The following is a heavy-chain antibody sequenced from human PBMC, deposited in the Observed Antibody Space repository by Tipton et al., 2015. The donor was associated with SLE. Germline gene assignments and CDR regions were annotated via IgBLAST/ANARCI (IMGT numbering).Heavy chain of an antibody. CDR3: ARVGVVTPFDY. CDR2: IYCSGST. Sequence: TLSLTCTVSGGSISSGDYYWSWIRQPPGKGLEWIGYIYCSGSTYYNPSLKSRVTISVDTSKNQFSLKLSSVTAADTAVYYYARVGVVTPFDYWGQGTLVTVSS. V-gene: IGHV4-30-4*01. J-gene: IGHJ4*02. CDR1: GGSISSGDYY. D-gene: IGHD4-23*01.